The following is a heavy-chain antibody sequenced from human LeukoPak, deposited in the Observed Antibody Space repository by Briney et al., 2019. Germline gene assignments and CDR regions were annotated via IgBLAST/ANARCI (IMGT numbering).Heavy chain of an antibody. D-gene: IGHD2-21*01. CDR3: ARDHPHGVAVFDY. CDR2: ICAYNGNT. V-gene: IGHV1-18*01. J-gene: IGHJ4*02. CDR1: GCTFTSYG. Sequence: ASVKVSCKASGCTFTSYGISWIRQPPGKGLEWMGRICAYNGNTNYAPNLQRVVTMTTNTSTSTAYKERKSHRADDTGVYLCARDHPHGVAVFDYWGQGTLVTVCS.